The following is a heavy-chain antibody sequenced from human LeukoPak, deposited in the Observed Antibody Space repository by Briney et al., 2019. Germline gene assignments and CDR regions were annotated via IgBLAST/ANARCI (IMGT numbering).Heavy chain of an antibody. D-gene: IGHD3-22*01. Sequence: ASVKVSCKASGGTFSSYAISWVRQAPGQGLEWMGRIIPILGIANYAQKFQGRVTITADKSTSTAYMELSSLRSEDTAVYYCARDYYDSSGRFDPWGQGTLVTVSS. CDR1: GGTFSSYA. CDR2: IIPILGIA. V-gene: IGHV1-69*04. J-gene: IGHJ5*02. CDR3: ARDYYDSSGRFDP.